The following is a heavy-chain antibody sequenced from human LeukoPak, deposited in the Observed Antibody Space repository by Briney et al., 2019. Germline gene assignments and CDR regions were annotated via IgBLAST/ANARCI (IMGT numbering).Heavy chain of an antibody. CDR3: ARDYRPLSVFALGLFDY. CDR1: GYTFTGYY. V-gene: IGHV1-2*02. CDR2: INPNSGGT. J-gene: IGHJ4*02. Sequence: GASVKVSCKASGYTFTGYYMHWVRQAPGQGLEWMGWINPNSGGTNYAQKFQGRVTMTRDTSISTAYMELSRLRSDDTAVYYCARDYRPLSVFALGLFDYWGQGTLVTVSS. D-gene: IGHD3-10*02.